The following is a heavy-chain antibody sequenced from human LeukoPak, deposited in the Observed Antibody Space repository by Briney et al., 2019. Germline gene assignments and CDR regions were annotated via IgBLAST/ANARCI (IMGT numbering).Heavy chain of an antibody. Sequence: ASVKVSXKASGYIFTSYDINWVRQATGQGLEWMGWMNPNSGNTGYAQKFQGRVTITRNTSISTAYMELSSLRSEDTAVYYCARGPYCCSTSCSYYYYMDVWGKGTTVTVSS. CDR3: ARGPYCCSTSCSYYYYMDV. D-gene: IGHD2-2*01. V-gene: IGHV1-8*03. J-gene: IGHJ6*03. CDR2: MNPNSGNT. CDR1: GYIFTSYD.